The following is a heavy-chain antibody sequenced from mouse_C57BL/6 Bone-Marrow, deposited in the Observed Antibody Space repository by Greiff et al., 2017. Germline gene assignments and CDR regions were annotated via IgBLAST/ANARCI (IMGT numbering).Heavy chain of an antibody. Sequence: EVKVVESGGGLVQPGGSLKLSCAASGFTFSDYYMYWVRQTPEKRLEWVAYISNGGGSTYYPDTVKGRFTISRDNAKNTLYLKMNRLKSENTAMYYCARHERYYAMDYWGQGTSVTVSS. CDR1: GFTFSDYY. V-gene: IGHV5-12*01. J-gene: IGHJ4*01. CDR3: ARHERYYAMDY. CDR2: ISNGGGST.